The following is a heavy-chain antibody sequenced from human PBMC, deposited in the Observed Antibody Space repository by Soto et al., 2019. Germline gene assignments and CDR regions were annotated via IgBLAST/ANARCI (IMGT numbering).Heavy chain of an antibody. J-gene: IGHJ4*02. CDR1: GFSFSSYG. D-gene: IGHD1-1*01. Sequence: QVELVESGGGMVQPGRSLRLSCAASGFSFSSYGIHWVRQAPGKGLEWVAFTSYDGSNKYYADSVKGRFTISRDNSENTLYLQMTSLGAEATAVYHCAKVKKTGTVSGFDYWGPGTLVTVSS. CDR3: AKVKKTGTVSGFDY. V-gene: IGHV3-30*18. CDR2: TSYDGSNK.